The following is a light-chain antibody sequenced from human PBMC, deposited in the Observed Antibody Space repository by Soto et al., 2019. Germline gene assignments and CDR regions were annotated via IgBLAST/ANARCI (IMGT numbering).Light chain of an antibody. CDR2: GAS. CDR1: QSVSNN. V-gene: IGKV3-15*01. CDR3: QQYNNWPPM. Sequence: EIVMTQSPATLSVSPGERATLSCRASQSVSNNVAWYQQKSGQAPRLLIYGASTRATGIPARFSGSGSGTEFTLTISSLQSEDFAVYYCQQYNNWPPMFGQGTKVEIK. J-gene: IGKJ1*01.